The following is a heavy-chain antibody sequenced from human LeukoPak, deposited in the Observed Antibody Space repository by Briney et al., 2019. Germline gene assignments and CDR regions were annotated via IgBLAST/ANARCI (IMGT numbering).Heavy chain of an antibody. CDR2: INHSGST. CDR3: ARGGANTAHEEEFDY. J-gene: IGHJ4*02. Sequence: SETLSLTCAVYGGSFSGYYWSWIRQPPGKGLEWIGEINHSGSTNYSPSLKSRVTISVDTSKNQFSLKLSSVTAADTAVYYCARGGANTAHEEEFDYWGQGTLVTVSS. V-gene: IGHV4-34*01. CDR1: GGSFSGYY. D-gene: IGHD5-18*01.